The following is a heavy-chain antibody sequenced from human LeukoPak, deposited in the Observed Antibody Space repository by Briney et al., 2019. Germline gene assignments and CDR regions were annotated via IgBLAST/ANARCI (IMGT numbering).Heavy chain of an antibody. CDR1: GGSISSSIHC. V-gene: IGHV4-39*01. Sequence: SETLSLTCTVSGGSISSSIHCWGWIRQPPGKGLEWIGNIYYSGSTFYNPSLKSRVTISVDTSRNQFSLKLYSVTAADTAVYYCARIPLKDSDSSGYEYWGQGTLVTVSS. CDR2: IYYSGST. CDR3: ARIPLKDSDSSGYEY. D-gene: IGHD3-22*01. J-gene: IGHJ4*02.